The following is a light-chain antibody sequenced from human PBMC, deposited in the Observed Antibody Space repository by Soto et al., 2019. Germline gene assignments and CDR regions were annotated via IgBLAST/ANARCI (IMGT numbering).Light chain of an antibody. V-gene: IGLV2-14*01. CDR3: SSYTSSSTVI. J-gene: IGLJ2*01. CDR1: SIDIGGYNY. CDR2: EVS. Sequence: QSALTQPASVSGSPGQSITISCTGTSIDIGGYNYVSWYQQHPGKAPKLMIYEVSHRPSGVSNHFSGSKSGNTAYLTISGLQAEDEADYYCSSYTSSSTVIFGGGTKLTVL.